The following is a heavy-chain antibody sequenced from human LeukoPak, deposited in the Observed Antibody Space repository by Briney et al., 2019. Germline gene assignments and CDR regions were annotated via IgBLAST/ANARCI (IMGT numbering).Heavy chain of an antibody. CDR3: ARNRLRATATYMDV. D-gene: IGHD2-15*01. Sequence: GGSLRLSCVASGFTFSNYGMHWVRQAPGKGLEWVAFIEYDGTDTHFADSVRGRFTISRDNSGDTLYLQIITLRAVDTAVYYCARNRLRATATYMDVWGKGTTVTVSS. CDR1: GFTFSNYG. J-gene: IGHJ6*04. CDR2: IEYDGTDT. V-gene: IGHV3-30*02.